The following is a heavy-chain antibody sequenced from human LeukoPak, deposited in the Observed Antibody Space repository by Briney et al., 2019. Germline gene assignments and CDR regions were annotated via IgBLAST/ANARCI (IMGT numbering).Heavy chain of an antibody. CDR2: IYYSGST. CDR1: GVSLSSGGYY. J-gene: IGHJ4*02. CDR3: ARGYYGSGTVGR. Sequence: PPDTLSLTCAVSGVSLSSGGYYWGWGRQPPGKGPEWVGCIYYSGSTNYNPSLTSRVTISVDTSNNQFSLKLSSVTAADTAVYYCARGYYGSGTVGRWGQGTLVTASS. D-gene: IGHD3-10*01. V-gene: IGHV4-61*08.